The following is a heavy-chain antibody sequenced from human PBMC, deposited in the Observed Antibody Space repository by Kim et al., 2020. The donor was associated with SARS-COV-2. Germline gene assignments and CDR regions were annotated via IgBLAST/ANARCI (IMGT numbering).Heavy chain of an antibody. V-gene: IGHV4-31*02. CDR2: T. J-gene: IGHJ3*02. Sequence: TYSNPSLKHRVTISVDTSKNQFSLKLSSVTAADTAVYYCARDRGSGAFDIWGQGTMVTVSS. D-gene: IGHD3-10*01. CDR3: ARDRGSGAFDI.